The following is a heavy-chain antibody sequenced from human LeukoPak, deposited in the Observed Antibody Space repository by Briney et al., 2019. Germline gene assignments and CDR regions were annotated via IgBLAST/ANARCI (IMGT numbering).Heavy chain of an antibody. V-gene: IGHV4-39*01. CDR1: GGSISTSNYY. D-gene: IGHD2-2*01. CDR3: ARLIVVGTNWFDP. J-gene: IGHJ5*02. Sequence: PSETLSLTCTVSGGSISTSNYYWGWIRQPPGKGLEWIGNIFYSGSTYYSPSLRSRVTISLDTSRNQFSLKLSSVTAADTAVYYCARLIVVGTNWFDPWGQGTLVTVSS. CDR2: IFYSGST.